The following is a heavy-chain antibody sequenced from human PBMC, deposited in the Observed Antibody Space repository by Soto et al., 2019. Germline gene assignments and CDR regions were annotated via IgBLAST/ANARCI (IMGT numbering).Heavy chain of an antibody. CDR2: IIPIFGTA. Sequence: QVQLVQSGAEVKKPGSSVKVSCKASGGTFSSYAISWVRQAPGQGLEWMGGIIPIFGTANYAQKFQGRVTMTAEEATSTASMELRSLRSEDTAVYYCVTVEDSNPRLSAGQRHYYYYYGMDVWGQGTTVTVSS. D-gene: IGHD4-4*01. CDR3: VTVEDSNPRLSAGQRHYYYYYGMDV. J-gene: IGHJ6*02. CDR1: GGTFSSYA. V-gene: IGHV1-69*12.